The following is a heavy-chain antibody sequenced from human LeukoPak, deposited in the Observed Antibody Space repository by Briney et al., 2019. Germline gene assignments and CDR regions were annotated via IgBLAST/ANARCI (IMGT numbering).Heavy chain of an antibody. CDR3: ARDGALLWFGELIWNGMDV. J-gene: IGHJ6*02. CDR1: GYSISSGYY. CDR2: IYHSGST. D-gene: IGHD3-10*01. Sequence: SETLSLTCTVSGYSISSGYYWGWIRQPPGKGLEWIGSIYHSGSTYYNPSLKSRVTISVDTSKNQFSLKLSSVTAADTAVYYCARDGALLWFGELIWNGMDVWGQGTTVTVSS. V-gene: IGHV4-38-2*02.